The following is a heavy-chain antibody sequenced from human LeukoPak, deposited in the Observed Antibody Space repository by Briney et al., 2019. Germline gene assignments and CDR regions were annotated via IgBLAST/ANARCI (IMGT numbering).Heavy chain of an antibody. CDR2: ISAYNGNT. CDR1: GYTFTSYS. J-gene: IGHJ4*02. Sequence: ASVKVSCKASGYTFTSYSINWVRQAPGQGLEWMGWISAYNGNTNYAQKLQGRVTMTTDTSTSTAYMELSSLRSDDTAVYYCARASGKAYFDYWGQGTLVTVSS. V-gene: IGHV1-18*01. CDR3: ARASGKAYFDY.